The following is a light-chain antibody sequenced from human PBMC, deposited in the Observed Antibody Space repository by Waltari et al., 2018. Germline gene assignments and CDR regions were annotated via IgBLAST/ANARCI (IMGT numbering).Light chain of an antibody. CDR1: HSVTSAS. CDR2: DAS. Sequence: EVVLTQSPVTLSLSPGERATLSCRASHSVTSASLAWYQQRPGQAPRLLIYDASRRATGIPDRFSGSGSGTDFALTISRLEPEDFAVYYCHQFANSPWTFGRGTKVEIK. V-gene: IGKV3-20*01. CDR3: HQFANSPWT. J-gene: IGKJ1*01.